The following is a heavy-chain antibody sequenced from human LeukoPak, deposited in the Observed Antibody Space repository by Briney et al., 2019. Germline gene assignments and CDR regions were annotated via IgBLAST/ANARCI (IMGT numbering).Heavy chain of an antibody. CDR2: ISYDGSNK. CDR3: VRDRKVRDGYNPYYFDY. Sequence: GGSLRLSCAASGFTFSSYTMHWVRQAAGKGLEWVAVISYDGSNKYYADSVKGRFTISRDNSKNTLYLQMNNLRPEDTAVYYCVRDRKVRDGYNPYYFDYWGQGTLVTVSS. V-gene: IGHV3-30-3*01. D-gene: IGHD5-24*01. J-gene: IGHJ4*02. CDR1: GFTFSSYT.